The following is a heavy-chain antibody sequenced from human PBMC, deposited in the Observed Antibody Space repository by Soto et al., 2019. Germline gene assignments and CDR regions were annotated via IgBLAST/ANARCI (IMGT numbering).Heavy chain of an antibody. CDR2: ISYDGSNK. D-gene: IGHD6-19*01. Sequence: QVQLVESGGGVVQPGRSLRLSCAASGFTFSSYAMHWVRQAPGKGLEWVAVISYDGSNKYYADSVKGRFTISRDNSKNTLYLQMNSLRAEDTAVYYCARDVSGWYLYFDYWGQGTLVTVSS. CDR1: GFTFSSYA. J-gene: IGHJ4*02. V-gene: IGHV3-30-3*01. CDR3: ARDVSGWYLYFDY.